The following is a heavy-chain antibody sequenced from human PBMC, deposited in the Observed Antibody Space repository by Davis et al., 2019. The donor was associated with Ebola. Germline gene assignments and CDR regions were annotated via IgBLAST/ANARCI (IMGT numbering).Heavy chain of an antibody. J-gene: IGHJ4*02. V-gene: IGHV4-34*01. CDR1: GGSFSGYY. CDR3: ARKRRVAPGFDY. Sequence: SQTLSLTCAVYGGSFSGYYWSWIRQPPGKGLEWIGEINHSGSTNYNPSLKSRVTISVDTSKNQFSLKLSSVTAADTAVYYCARKRRVAPGFDYWGQGTLVTVSS. D-gene: IGHD2-15*01. CDR2: INHSGST.